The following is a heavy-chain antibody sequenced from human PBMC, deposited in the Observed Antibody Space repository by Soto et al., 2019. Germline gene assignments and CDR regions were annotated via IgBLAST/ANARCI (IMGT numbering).Heavy chain of an antibody. CDR3: AKDRSYGGGKFDY. Sequence: GGSLRLSCAASGFTFSSYAMSWVRQAPGKGLEWVSAISGSGGSTYYADSVKGRFTISRDNSKNTLYLQMNSLRAEDTAVYYGAKDRSYGGGKFDYWGQGTLVTVSS. V-gene: IGHV3-23*01. J-gene: IGHJ4*02. D-gene: IGHD1-26*01. CDR1: GFTFSSYA. CDR2: ISGSGGST.